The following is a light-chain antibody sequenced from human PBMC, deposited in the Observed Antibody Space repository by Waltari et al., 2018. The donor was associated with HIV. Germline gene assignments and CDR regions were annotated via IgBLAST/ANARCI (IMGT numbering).Light chain of an antibody. V-gene: IGKV4-1*01. J-gene: IGKJ4*01. Sequence: DIVMTQSPDSLRVSLGERATINCRSSRSVLYTSTNKNYLAWYQQKVGQPPKVVIYWASTRASWVTNRLSRSGSGTNFTLTIHIMQAEAVSLSFCQQHSSTPLTFGGGTPVELQ. CDR3: QQHSSTPLT. CDR1: RSVLYTSTNKNY. CDR2: WAS.